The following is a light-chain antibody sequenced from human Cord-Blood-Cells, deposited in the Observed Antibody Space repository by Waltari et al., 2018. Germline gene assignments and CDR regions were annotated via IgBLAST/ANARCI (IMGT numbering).Light chain of an antibody. CDR3: QQYDNPPLT. J-gene: IGKJ4*01. Sequence: DIQMTQSPSSLFASVGDRVATTCQASQDISNYLNWYQQKPGKAPKLLIYDASNLETGVPSRFSGSGSGTDFTFTISSLQPEDIATYYCQQYDNPPLTFGGGTKVEIK. CDR2: DAS. CDR1: QDISNY. V-gene: IGKV1-33*01.